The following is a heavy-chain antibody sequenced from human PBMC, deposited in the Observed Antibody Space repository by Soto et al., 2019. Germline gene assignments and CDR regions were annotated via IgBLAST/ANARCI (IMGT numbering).Heavy chain of an antibody. V-gene: IGHV3-48*02. CDR2: ISSSSSTI. CDR1: GFTFSSYS. Sequence: GGSLRLSCAASGFTFSSYSMNWVRQAPGKGLEWVSYISSSSSTIYYADSVKGRFTISRDNAKNSLYLQMNSLRDEDTAVYYCARDSSIAARRGAFDIWGQGTRVTVSS. J-gene: IGHJ3*02. D-gene: IGHD6-6*01. CDR3: ARDSSIAARRGAFDI.